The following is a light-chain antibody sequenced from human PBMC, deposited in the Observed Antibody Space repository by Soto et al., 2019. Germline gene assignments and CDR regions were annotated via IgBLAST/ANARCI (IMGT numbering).Light chain of an antibody. CDR1: HDITSF. J-gene: IGKJ3*01. CDR2: DAS. CDR3: QHCDYLPI. V-gene: IGKV1-33*01. Sequence: DIQMTQSPSSLSASVGDRVTITCQASHDITSFLNWYQHKPGRAPKLLIYDASILEAGVPTRFSGSGSGTYFTFIISSLQPEDVATYYCQHCDYLPIFGLGTTVDFK.